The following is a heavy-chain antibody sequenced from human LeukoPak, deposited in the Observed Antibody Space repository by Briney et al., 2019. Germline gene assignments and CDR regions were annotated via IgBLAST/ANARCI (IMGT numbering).Heavy chain of an antibody. CDR3: ARLQGAYRNWFDP. V-gene: IGHV4-59*01. CDR1: GASISSYY. J-gene: IGHJ5*02. D-gene: IGHD1-26*01. Sequence: PSETLSLTCTVSGASISSYYWSWIRQPPGKGLEWIGYIYYSGSTNYNPSLKSRVTISVDTSKNQFSLKLSSVTAADTAVYYCARLQGAYRNWFDPWGQGTLVTVSS. CDR2: IYYSGST.